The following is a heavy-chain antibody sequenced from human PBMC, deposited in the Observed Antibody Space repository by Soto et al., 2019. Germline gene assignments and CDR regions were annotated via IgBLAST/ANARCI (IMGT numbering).Heavy chain of an antibody. V-gene: IGHV1-18*01. CDR1: CYTFNNYG. CDR2: ISVYNGNK. CDR3: ARVAITLIRRLKVDFYSMEV. Sequence: SVKVSSKASCYTFNNYGRTSVRQAPAQGLEWLGWISVYNGNKNYAKKVQGRVSMTADTSTSTAHMELRSLQSDDTALYFCARVAITLIRRLKVDFYSMEVWGQVTTVSLSS. J-gene: IGHJ6*02. D-gene: IGHD3-10*01.